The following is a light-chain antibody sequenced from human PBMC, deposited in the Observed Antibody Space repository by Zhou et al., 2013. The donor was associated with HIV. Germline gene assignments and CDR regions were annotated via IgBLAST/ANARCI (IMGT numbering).Light chain of an antibody. CDR3: QQYGSSIFT. Sequence: VVMTQSPATLSVSPGERATLSCRASQTVSSNLAWYQQKPGQAPRLLIYGASTRATGTPARFSGSGSGTDFTLTISRLEPEDFAVYYCQQYGSSIFTFGPGTKVDF. CDR1: QTVSSN. V-gene: IGKV3-15*01. CDR2: GAS. J-gene: IGKJ3*01.